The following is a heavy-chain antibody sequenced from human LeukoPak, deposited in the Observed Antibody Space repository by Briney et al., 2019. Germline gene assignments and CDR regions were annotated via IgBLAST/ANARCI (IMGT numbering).Heavy chain of an antibody. CDR3: AREVGAFDI. CDR1: GGTFSSYA. CDR2: IIPIFGTA. J-gene: IGHJ3*02. V-gene: IGHV1-69*05. Sequence: SVKVSCKASGGTFSSYAISWVRQAPGQGLEWMGGIIPIFGTANYAQKLQGRVTMTTDTSTSTAYMELRSLRSDDTAVYYCAREVGAFDIWGQGTMVTVSS. D-gene: IGHD3-3*01.